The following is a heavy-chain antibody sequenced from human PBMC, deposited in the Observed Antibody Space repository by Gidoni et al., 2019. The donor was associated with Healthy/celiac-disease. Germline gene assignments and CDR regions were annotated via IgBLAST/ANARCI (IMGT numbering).Heavy chain of an antibody. D-gene: IGHD4-4*01. Sequence: QVQLVESGGGVVQPGRSLRLSCAASGFTFSSYAMHWVRQAPGKGLEWVAVISYDGSNKYYADSVKGRFTISRDNSKNTLYLQMNSLRAEDTAVYYCARGPGVTTYYYYGMDVWGQGTTVTVSS. V-gene: IGHV3-30-3*01. J-gene: IGHJ6*02. CDR3: ARGPGVTTYYYYGMDV. CDR1: GFTFSSYA. CDR2: ISYDGSNK.